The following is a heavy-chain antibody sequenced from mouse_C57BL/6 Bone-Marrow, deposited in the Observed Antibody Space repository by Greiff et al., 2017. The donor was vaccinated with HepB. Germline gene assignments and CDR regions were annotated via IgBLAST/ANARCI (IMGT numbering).Heavy chain of an antibody. V-gene: IGHV5-6*01. CDR1: GFTFSSYG. Sequence: EVQRVESGGDLVKPGGSLKLSCAASGFTFSSYGMSWVRQTPDKRLEWVATISSGGSYTYYPDSVKGRFTISRDNAKNTLYLQMSSLKSEDTVMYYCASRLHGAWFAYWGQGTLVTVSA. CDR3: ASRLHGAWFAY. D-gene: IGHD2-4*01. J-gene: IGHJ3*01. CDR2: ISSGGSYT.